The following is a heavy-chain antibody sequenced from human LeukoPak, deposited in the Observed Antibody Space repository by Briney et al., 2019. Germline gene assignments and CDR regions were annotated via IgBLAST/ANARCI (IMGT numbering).Heavy chain of an antibody. D-gene: IGHD3-22*01. Sequence: SETLSLTSAVSGGAISSSRYYWGWIRQPPGKGLEWIGNIYYSGNTYYQSSLKSQVTISVDTSKNHFYPKLSPVTAADTAVYYCARRHYYVSSTYYYHFDYWGQGILVTVSS. CDR3: ARRHYYVSSTYYYHFDY. CDR1: GGAISSSRYY. CDR2: IYYSGNT. V-gene: IGHV4-39*02. J-gene: IGHJ4*02.